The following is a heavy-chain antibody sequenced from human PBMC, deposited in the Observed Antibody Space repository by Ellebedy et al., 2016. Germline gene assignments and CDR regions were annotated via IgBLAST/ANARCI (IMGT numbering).Heavy chain of an antibody. CDR1: GGSISSYY. CDR2: IYYSGST. D-gene: IGHD6-19*01. J-gene: IGHJ3*02. Sequence: SETLSLTCTVSGGSISSYYWSWIRQPPGKGLEWIGYIYYSGSTNYNPSLKSRVTISVDTSKNQFSLKLSSVTAADTAVYYCARRESSGWFHDAFDIWGQGTMVTVSS. V-gene: IGHV4-59*08. CDR3: ARRESSGWFHDAFDI.